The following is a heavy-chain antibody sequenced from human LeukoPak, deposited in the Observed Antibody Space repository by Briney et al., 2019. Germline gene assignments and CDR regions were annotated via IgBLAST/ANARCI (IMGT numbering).Heavy chain of an antibody. V-gene: IGHV3-30-3*02. D-gene: IGHD6-13*01. J-gene: IGHJ3*02. CDR3: AKKAEYSSSWYANDAFDI. CDR1: GFTFSSYA. CDR2: ISYDGSNK. Sequence: TGGSLRLSCAASGFTFSSYAMHWVRQAPGKGLEWVAVISYDGSNKYYADSVKGRFTISRDNSKNTLYLQMNSLRAEDTAVYYCAKKAEYSSSWYANDAFDIWGQGTMVTVSS.